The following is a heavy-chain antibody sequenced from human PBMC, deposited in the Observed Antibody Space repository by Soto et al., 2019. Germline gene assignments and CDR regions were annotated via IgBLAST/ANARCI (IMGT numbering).Heavy chain of an antibody. D-gene: IGHD4-17*01. J-gene: IGHJ6*03. CDR2: IYYSGST. CDR1: GGSISSYF. Sequence: PSETLSLTCTVSGGSISSYFWSWIRQPPGKGLEWIGYIYYSGSTNYNPSLKSRVTVSVDTSKNQFSLKLSSVTAADTAVYYCARRRLYGDYPYYYYYMDVWGKGTTVTVSS. V-gene: IGHV4-59*08. CDR3: ARRRLYGDYPYYYYYMDV.